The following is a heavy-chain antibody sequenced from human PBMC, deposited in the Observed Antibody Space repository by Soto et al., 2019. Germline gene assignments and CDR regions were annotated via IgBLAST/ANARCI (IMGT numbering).Heavy chain of an antibody. CDR3: AREPNGYCSSTSCYSPYYYYYMDV. CDR2: IIPILGIA. V-gene: IGHV1-69*04. CDR1: GGTFSSYT. D-gene: IGHD2-2*01. Sequence: ASVKVSCKASGGTFSSYTISWVRQDPGQGLEWMGRIIPILGIANYAQKFQGRVTITTDKSTSTAYMELRSLRSDDTAVYYCAREPNGYCSSTSCYSPYYYYYMDVWGKGTTVTVSS. J-gene: IGHJ6*03.